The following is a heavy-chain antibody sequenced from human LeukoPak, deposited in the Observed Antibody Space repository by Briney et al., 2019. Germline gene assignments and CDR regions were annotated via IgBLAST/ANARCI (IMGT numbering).Heavy chain of an antibody. V-gene: IGHV3-74*01. J-gene: IGHJ4*02. D-gene: IGHD3-3*01. CDR1: GFTFSTYW. CDR2: INSDASLT. CDR3: ARDLPGGITIFGG. Sequence: QPGGSLRLSCAASGFTFSTYWMHWVRQAPGKGLVWVSRINSDASLTSYADSVKGRFTISRDNAKNTLYLQMNNLRAEDTAVYYCARDLPGGITIFGGRGQGTLVTVSS.